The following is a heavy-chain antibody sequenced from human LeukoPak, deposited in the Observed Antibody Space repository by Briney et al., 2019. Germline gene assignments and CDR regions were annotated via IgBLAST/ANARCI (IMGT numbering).Heavy chain of an antibody. CDR1: AFSFSSYG. CDR3: ARSTMVRGVTYYYYYGMDV. CDR2: IWYDGSNK. Sequence: GGSLRLSCTASAFSFSSYGMHWVRQAPGKGLEWVAVIWYDGSNKYYADSVKGRFTISRDNSENTLYLQMNSLRAEDTAVYYCARSTMVRGVTYYYYYGMDVWGKGTTVTVSS. V-gene: IGHV3-33*01. D-gene: IGHD3-10*01. J-gene: IGHJ6*04.